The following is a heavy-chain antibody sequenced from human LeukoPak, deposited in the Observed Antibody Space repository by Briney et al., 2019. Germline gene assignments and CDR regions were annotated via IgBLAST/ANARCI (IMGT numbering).Heavy chain of an antibody. V-gene: IGHV1-69*04. CDR3: AREAVAGIDAFGI. D-gene: IGHD6-19*01. CDR1: GGTFSSYA. J-gene: IGHJ3*02. Sequence: SVKVSCKASGGTFSSYAISWVRQAPGQGLEWMGRIIPILGIANYAQKFQGRVTITADKSTSTAYMELSSLRSEDTAVYYCAREAVAGIDAFGIWGQGTMVTVSS. CDR2: IIPILGIA.